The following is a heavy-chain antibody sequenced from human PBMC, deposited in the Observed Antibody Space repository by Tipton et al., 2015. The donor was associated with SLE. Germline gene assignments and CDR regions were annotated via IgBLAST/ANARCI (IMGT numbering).Heavy chain of an antibody. Sequence: TLSLTCTVSGGSVNSYYWSWIRQPPGKGLEWIGYIFYSGDTNYNPSLKSRVTISGDTSKNQFSLRVSSVTAADTAVYYCARGNYASESYYRLYMDVWGKGTTVTVSS. CDR2: IFYSGDT. V-gene: IGHV4-59*02. CDR3: ARGNYASESYYRLYMDV. J-gene: IGHJ6*03. CDR1: GGSVNSYY. D-gene: IGHD3-10*01.